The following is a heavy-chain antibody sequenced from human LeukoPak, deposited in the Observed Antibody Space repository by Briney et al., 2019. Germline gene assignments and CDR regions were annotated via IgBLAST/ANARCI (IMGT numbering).Heavy chain of an antibody. J-gene: IGHJ4*02. CDR2: IIPIFGTA. V-gene: IGHV1-69*05. D-gene: IGHD5-18*01. Sequence: ASVKVSCKASGGTFSSYAISWVRQAPGQGLEWMGGIIPIFGTANYAQKFQGRVTITTDESTSTAYMELSSLRFEDTAVYYCARTGRGYRFEYYFDYWGQGTLVTVSS. CDR3: ARTGRGYRFEYYFDY. CDR1: GGTFSSYA.